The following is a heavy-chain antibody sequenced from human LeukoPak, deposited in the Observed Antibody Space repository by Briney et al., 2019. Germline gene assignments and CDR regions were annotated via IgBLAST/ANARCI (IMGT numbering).Heavy chain of an antibody. CDR3: AREDIVATIPDY. Sequence: QAGGSLRLSWAASGFSLSSYAMHWVRQAPGKGLEYVSAISSNGGSTYYANSVKGRFTISRDNSKNTLYLQMGSLRAEDMAVYYCAREDIVATIPDYWGQGTLVTVSS. J-gene: IGHJ4*02. D-gene: IGHD5-12*01. CDR2: ISSNGGST. CDR1: GFSLSSYA. V-gene: IGHV3-64*01.